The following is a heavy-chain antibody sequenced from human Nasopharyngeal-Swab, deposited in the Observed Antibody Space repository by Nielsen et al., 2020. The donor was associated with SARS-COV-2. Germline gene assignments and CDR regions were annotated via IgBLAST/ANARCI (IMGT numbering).Heavy chain of an antibody. V-gene: IGHV3-7*01. CDR2: IKQDGSEK. Sequence: GESLKISCAASGFTFSSYALSWVRQAPGKGLEWVANIKQDGSEKYYVDSVKGRFTISRDNAKNSLYLQMNSLRAEDTAVYYCARAGYDILTGYDSPFDYWGQGTLVTVSS. J-gene: IGHJ4*02. D-gene: IGHD3-9*01. CDR1: GFTFSSYA. CDR3: ARAGYDILTGYDSPFDY.